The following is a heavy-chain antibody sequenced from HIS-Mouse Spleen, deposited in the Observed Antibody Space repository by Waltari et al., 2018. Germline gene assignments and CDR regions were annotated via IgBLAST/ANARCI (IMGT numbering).Heavy chain of an antibody. CDR3: ARDVDSGSYRFDY. CDR2: ISSSGSTI. D-gene: IGHD1-26*01. CDR1: GFTCSDSY. J-gene: IGHJ4*02. V-gene: IGHV3-11*01. Sequence: QVQLVESGGGLVKPGGSLRLSCAASGFTCSDSYMRWIRQAPGKGLEWVSYISSSGSTIYYADSVKGRFTISRDNAKNSLYLQMNSLRAEDTAVYYCARDVDSGSYRFDYWGQGTLVTVSS.